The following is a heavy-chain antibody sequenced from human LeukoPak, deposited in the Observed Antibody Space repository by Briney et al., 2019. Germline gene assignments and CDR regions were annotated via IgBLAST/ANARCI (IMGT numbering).Heavy chain of an antibody. D-gene: IGHD3-9*01. CDR2: IIPIFGTA. Sequence: ASVKVSCKASGGTFSSYAISWVRQAPGQGLEWMGGIIPIFGTAIYAQKFQGRVTITADESTSTAYMELSSLRSEDTAVYYCARVRYYDILTGYQSVWFDPWGQGTLVTVSS. J-gene: IGHJ5*02. CDR3: ARVRYYDILTGYQSVWFDP. CDR1: GGTFSSYA. V-gene: IGHV1-69*01.